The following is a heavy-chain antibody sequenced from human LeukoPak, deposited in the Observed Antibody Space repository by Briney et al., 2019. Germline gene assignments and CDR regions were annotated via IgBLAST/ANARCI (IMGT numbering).Heavy chain of an antibody. CDR1: GYSFTSYW. CDR3: ARLPYYYDSSGYYAPDYYYYGMDV. V-gene: IGHV5-51*01. D-gene: IGHD3-22*01. CDR2: IYPGDSDT. J-gene: IGHJ6*02. Sequence: GESLKISCKGSGYSFTSYWIGWVRQMPGKGLEWMGIIYPGDSDTGYSPSFQGQVTISADKSISTAYLQWSSLKASDTAMYYCARLPYYYDSSGYYAPDYYYYGMDVWGQGTTVTVSS.